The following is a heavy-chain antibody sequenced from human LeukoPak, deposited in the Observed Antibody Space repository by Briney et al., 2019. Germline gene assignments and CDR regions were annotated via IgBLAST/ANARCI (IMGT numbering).Heavy chain of an antibody. D-gene: IGHD4-23*01. CDR3: AKGRSLGYGGNWFDP. CDR2: ISSSSSYI. V-gene: IGHV3-21*04. J-gene: IGHJ5*02. Sequence: GGSLRLSCAASGFTFSSYSMNWVRQAPGKGLEWVSSISSSSSYIYYADSVKGRFTISRDNAKNSLYLQMNSLRAEDTALYYCAKGRSLGYGGNWFDPWGQGTLVTVSS. CDR1: GFTFSSYS.